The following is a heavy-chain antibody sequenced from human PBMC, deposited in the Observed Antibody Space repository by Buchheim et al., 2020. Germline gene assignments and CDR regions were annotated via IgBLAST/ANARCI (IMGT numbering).Heavy chain of an antibody. CDR2: IKEDGSEG. Sequence: EVQLVESGRGLVQPGGSLRLSCAASGFTFSSYWMTWVRQAPGKGLEWVANIKEDGSEGYYVDSVKGRFTISRDNAMNSLFLQMSSLRAEDTAVYYCARGTRDYYGMDVWGQGTT. V-gene: IGHV3-7*01. CDR1: GFTFSSYW. J-gene: IGHJ6*02. CDR3: ARGTRDYYGMDV.